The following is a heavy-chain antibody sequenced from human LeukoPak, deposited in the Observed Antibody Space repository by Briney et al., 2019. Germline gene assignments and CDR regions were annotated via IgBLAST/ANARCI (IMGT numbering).Heavy chain of an antibody. Sequence: SETLSLTCAVSGDSISSGTYSWNWLRQPPGKGPEWIGYIFQSGSTNYNPSLKSRVTISVDTSKNQFSLKLSSVTAADTAVYYCARVPAAIGEYYFDYWGQGTLVTVSS. J-gene: IGHJ4*02. V-gene: IGHV4-61*01. CDR2: IFQSGST. CDR1: GDSISSGTYS. D-gene: IGHD2-2*01. CDR3: ARVPAAIGEYYFDY.